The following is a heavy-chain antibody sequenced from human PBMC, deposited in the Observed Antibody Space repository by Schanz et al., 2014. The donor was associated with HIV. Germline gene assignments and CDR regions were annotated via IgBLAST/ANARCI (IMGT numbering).Heavy chain of an antibody. CDR2: ISYDGSTK. Sequence: QVHLEESGGGVVQPGRSLRLSCAASGFTFSNYAMHWVRQAPGKGLEWVAGISYDGSTKYYADSVKGRFTISRDNSKNTLYLQMNSLRAEDTAVYYCARDVSHDSSGHYSDYYYGMDVWGQGTTVTVSS. V-gene: IGHV3-30-3*01. D-gene: IGHD3-22*01. CDR1: GFTFSNYA. CDR3: ARDVSHDSSGHYSDYYYGMDV. J-gene: IGHJ6*02.